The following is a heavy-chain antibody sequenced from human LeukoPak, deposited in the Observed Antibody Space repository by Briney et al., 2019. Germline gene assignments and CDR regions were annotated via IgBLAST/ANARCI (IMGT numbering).Heavy chain of an antibody. Sequence: SETLSLTCTVSGGSISSYYWSWIRQPPGKGLEWIGYIYYSGSTNYNPSLKSRVTISVDTSKNQFSLKLSSVTAADTAVYYCASIIADHNNDSSGPDAFDIWGQGTMVTVSS. D-gene: IGHD3-22*01. CDR1: GGSISSYY. V-gene: IGHV4-59*01. CDR3: ASIIADHNNDSSGPDAFDI. J-gene: IGHJ3*02. CDR2: IYYSGST.